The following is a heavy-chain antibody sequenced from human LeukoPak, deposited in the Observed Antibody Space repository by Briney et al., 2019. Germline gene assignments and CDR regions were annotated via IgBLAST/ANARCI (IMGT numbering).Heavy chain of an antibody. J-gene: IGHJ4*02. V-gene: IGHV3-11*04. CDR2: ISSTSSAI. CDR3: ARVIGSYGDSAY. D-gene: IGHD3-16*01. CDR1: GFTFSDYY. Sequence: GGSLRLSCAASGFTFSDYYMSGIRQAPGKGLEGVSYISSTSSAIYYADSVKGRFTISRDNAKTSLYLQMNSLRAEDTAVYYCARVIGSYGDSAYWGQGTLVTVSS.